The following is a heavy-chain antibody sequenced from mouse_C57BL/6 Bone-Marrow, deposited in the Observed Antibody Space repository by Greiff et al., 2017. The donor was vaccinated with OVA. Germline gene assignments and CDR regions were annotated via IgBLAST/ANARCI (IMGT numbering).Heavy chain of an antibody. CDR3: ARYGFLGAMDY. D-gene: IGHD2-10*02. CDR1: GFSLTSYG. Sequence: QVTLKVSGPGLVAPSQSLSITCTVSGFSLTSYGVDWVRQSPGKGLEWLGVIWGVGSTNYNSALKSRLSISKDNSKSQVFLKMNSLQTDDTAMYYCARYGFLGAMDYWGQGTSVTVSS. CDR2: IWGVGST. V-gene: IGHV2-6*01. J-gene: IGHJ4*01.